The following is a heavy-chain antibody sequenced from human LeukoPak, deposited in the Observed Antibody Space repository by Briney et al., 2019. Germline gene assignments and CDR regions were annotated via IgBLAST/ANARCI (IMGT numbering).Heavy chain of an antibody. D-gene: IGHD3-22*01. Sequence: GGSLRLSCAASGFTVSSNYMSWVRQAPGKGLEWVSVIYSGGTTYYADSVKGRFTISIDISKNTLYLQMGSVRVEDTAVYYCARMLISSGYYVDSWGQGTLVTVSS. CDR1: GFTVSSNY. V-gene: IGHV3-53*01. CDR3: ARMLISSGYYVDS. J-gene: IGHJ4*02. CDR2: IYSGGTT.